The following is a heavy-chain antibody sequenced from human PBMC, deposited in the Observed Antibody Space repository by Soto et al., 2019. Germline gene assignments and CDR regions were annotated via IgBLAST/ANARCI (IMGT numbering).Heavy chain of an antibody. Sequence: EVQLVESGGGLVQPGGSLRLSCAASGFTVSTNYMSWVRQAPGKGLEWVSVIYSGGSTYYADSVKGRFTISRDNSKXTXFLQMKSLRAEDTAVYYCASTLYGSVSYYNSYPPLYWGQGTLVTVSS. CDR3: ASTLYGSVSYYNSYPPLY. J-gene: IGHJ4*02. D-gene: IGHD3-10*01. CDR1: GFTVSTNY. V-gene: IGHV3-66*01. CDR2: IYSGGST.